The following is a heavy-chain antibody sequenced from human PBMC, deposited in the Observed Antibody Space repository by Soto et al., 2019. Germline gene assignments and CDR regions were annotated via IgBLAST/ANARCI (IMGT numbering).Heavy chain of an antibody. J-gene: IGHJ4*02. Sequence: QVQLVQSGAEVKKPGSSVKVSCKASGGTFSSYAISWVRQAPGQGLEWMGGIIPIFGTANYAQKFQGRVTITADESTSTAYKELSSLRSEDTAVYYCARESVAYCGGDCYSGYWGQGTLVTVSS. V-gene: IGHV1-69*12. CDR2: IIPIFGTA. CDR3: ARESVAYCGGDCYSGY. CDR1: GGTFSSYA. D-gene: IGHD2-21*02.